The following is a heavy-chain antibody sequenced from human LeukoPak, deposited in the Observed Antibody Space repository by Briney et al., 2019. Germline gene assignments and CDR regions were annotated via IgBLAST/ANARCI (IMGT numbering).Heavy chain of an antibody. Sequence: GGSLRLSCAASGFSFSNYAMSWVRQAPGKGLEWISAISGSGGNTYYADSVKGRFTISRDNSKNTLYLQMNSLRAEDTAVYYCATGIAAAGIDYWGQGTLVTVSS. D-gene: IGHD6-13*01. V-gene: IGHV3-23*01. CDR3: ATGIAAAGIDY. CDR1: GFSFSNYA. CDR2: ISGSGGNT. J-gene: IGHJ4*02.